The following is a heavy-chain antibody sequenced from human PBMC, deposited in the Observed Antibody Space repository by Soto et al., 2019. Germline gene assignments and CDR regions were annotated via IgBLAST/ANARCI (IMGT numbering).Heavy chain of an antibody. CDR2: IKQDGSEK. CDR3: ARAAGYCSGGSCYSSSSYDAFDI. CDR1: GFTFSSYW. J-gene: IGHJ3*02. Sequence: PGGSLRLSCAASGFTFSSYWMSWVRQAPRKGLEWVANIKQDGSEKYYVDSVKGRFAISRDNAKNSLYLQMNSLRAEDTAVYYCARAAGYCSGGSCYSSSSYDAFDIWGQGTMVTVSS. D-gene: IGHD2-15*01. V-gene: IGHV3-7*01.